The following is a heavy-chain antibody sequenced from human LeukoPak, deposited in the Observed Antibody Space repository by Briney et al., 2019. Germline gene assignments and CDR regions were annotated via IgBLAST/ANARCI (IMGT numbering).Heavy chain of an antibody. Sequence: GGSLRLSCAASGFTFSGYAMSWVRQAPGKGLEWVSAISGSGGSTYYADSVKGRFTISRDNSKNTLYLQMNSLRAEDTAVYYCAKVLEAGNWYFDLWGRGTLVTVSS. CDR1: GFTFSGYA. CDR2: ISGSGGST. J-gene: IGHJ2*01. D-gene: IGHD6-13*01. CDR3: AKVLEAGNWYFDL. V-gene: IGHV3-23*01.